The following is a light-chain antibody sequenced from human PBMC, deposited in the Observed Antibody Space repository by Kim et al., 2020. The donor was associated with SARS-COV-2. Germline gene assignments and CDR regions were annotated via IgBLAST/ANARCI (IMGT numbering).Light chain of an antibody. CDR3: LLYYHVHRV. CDR1: TGAVTSGHH. V-gene: IGLV7-46*01. Sequence: PESTVPLPCGSSTGAVTSGHHPYWFPQKPGQAPRTLFYDTSNNHSWTPARLSGSLLVGKAALTLSGALPEDEAEYYCLLYYHVHRVFGGGTQLTVL. CDR2: DTS. J-gene: IGLJ2*01.